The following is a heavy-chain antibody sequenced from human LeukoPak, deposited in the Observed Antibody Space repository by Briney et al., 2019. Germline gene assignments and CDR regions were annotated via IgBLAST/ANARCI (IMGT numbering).Heavy chain of an antibody. CDR2: FDPEDGET. Sequence: ASVKVSCKVSGYTLTELSMHWVRQAPGKGLEWMGGFDPEDGETIYAQKFQGRVTMTEDTSTDTAYMELSSLRSEDTAVYYCATKDSLLGYCSGGSCSAPFDYWGQGTLVTVSS. CDR3: ATKDSLLGYCSGGSCSAPFDY. D-gene: IGHD2-15*01. V-gene: IGHV1-24*01. CDR1: GYTLTELS. J-gene: IGHJ4*02.